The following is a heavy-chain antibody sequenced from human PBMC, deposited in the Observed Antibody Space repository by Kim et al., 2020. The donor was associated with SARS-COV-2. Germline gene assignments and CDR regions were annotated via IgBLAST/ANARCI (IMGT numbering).Heavy chain of an antibody. Sequence: GGSLRLSCAASGFTFDDYAMHWVRQAPGKGLEWVSGISWNCGSIGYADSVKGRFTISRDNAKNSLYLQMNSLRAEDTALYYCAKDGATDMDAFDIWGQGT. D-gene: IGHD2-15*01. CDR2: ISWNCGSI. J-gene: IGHJ3*02. CDR3: AKDGATDMDAFDI. V-gene: IGHV3-9*01. CDR1: GFTFDDYA.